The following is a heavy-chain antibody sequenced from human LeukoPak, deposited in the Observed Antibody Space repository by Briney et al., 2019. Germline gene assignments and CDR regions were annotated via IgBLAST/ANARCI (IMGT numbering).Heavy chain of an antibody. CDR3: AKAKSVVGAHPFDY. CDR1: GFAFSTYS. CDR2: ISWNSGSI. Sequence: PGGSLSLSCAASGFAFSTYSIDWVRQAPGKGLEWVSGISWNSGSIGYADSVKGRFTISRDNAKNSLYLQMNSLRAEDTALYYCAKAKSVVGAHPFDYWGQGTLVTVSS. J-gene: IGHJ4*02. V-gene: IGHV3-9*01. D-gene: IGHD1-26*01.